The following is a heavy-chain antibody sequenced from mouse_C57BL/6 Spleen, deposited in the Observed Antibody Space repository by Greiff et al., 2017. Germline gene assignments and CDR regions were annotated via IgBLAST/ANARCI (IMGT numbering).Heavy chain of an antibody. CDR2: ILPGSGST. J-gene: IGHJ2*01. V-gene: IGHV1-9*01. CDR1: GYTFTGYW. Sequence: QVQLQQSGAELMKPGASVKLSCKATGYTFTGYWIEWVKQRPGHGLEWIGEILPGSGSTNYNEKFKGKATFTADTSSNTAYMQLSSLTTEDSAIYYCARDGLITTVVATDYFDYWGQGTTLTVSS. CDR3: ARDGLITTVVATDYFDY. D-gene: IGHD1-1*01.